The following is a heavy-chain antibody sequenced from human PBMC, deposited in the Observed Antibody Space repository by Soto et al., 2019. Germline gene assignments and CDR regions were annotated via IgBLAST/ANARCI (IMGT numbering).Heavy chain of an antibody. CDR1: GCSISSYY. CDR3: ARRWETCFDF. J-gene: IGHJ4*02. Sequence: PSETLSLTCTVSGCSISSYYWSWIRQPPGKGLEWIGYIYYSGSTNYNPSLKSRVTISVDTSKNQFSLKLSSVTAADTAVYYCARRWETCFDFWGQGTLVTVSS. CDR2: IYYSGST. D-gene: IGHD1-26*01. V-gene: IGHV4-59*01.